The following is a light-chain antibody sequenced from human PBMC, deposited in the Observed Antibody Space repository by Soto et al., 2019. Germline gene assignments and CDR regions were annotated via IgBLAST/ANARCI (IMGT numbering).Light chain of an antibody. Sequence: EILLTQSPATLSWSPGGRATLSRVASESVRHYLAWYQQKPAQAPRLLIYDASNRATGIPARFSGSGSGTDYTLTISSLEAEDFAVYYCQHRDNWSYIFGQGTKVDIK. CDR2: DAS. J-gene: IGKJ2*01. CDR3: QHRDNWSYI. V-gene: IGKV3-11*01. CDR1: ESVRHY.